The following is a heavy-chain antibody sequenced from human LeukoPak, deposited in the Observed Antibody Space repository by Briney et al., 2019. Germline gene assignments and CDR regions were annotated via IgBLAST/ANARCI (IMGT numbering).Heavy chain of an antibody. CDR1: GGSFSTYS. V-gene: IGHV4-34*01. CDR3: ARHVDMTTVNYYYLDV. CDR2: INYSGNT. Sequence: SETLSLTCAVYGGSFSTYSWSWIRQPPGKGLEWIGDINYSGNTNYNPSFKSRVIASIDTSKDQFSLKLNSVTAGDTAVYYCARHVDMTTVNYYYLDVWGKGTTVTVSS. J-gene: IGHJ6*03. D-gene: IGHD4-11*01.